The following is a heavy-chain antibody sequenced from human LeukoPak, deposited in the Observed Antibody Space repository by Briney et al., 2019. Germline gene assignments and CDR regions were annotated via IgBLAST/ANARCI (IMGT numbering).Heavy chain of an antibody. Sequence: GASVKVSCKASGYTFTGYYMHWVRQAPGQGLEWMGWINPNSGGTNYAQKFQGRVTTTRDTSISTACMELSSLRSEDTAVYYCARVPSGGDKFDPGGQGTLVTVSS. D-gene: IGHD6-25*01. CDR2: INPNSGGT. CDR1: GYTFTGYY. CDR3: ARVPSGGDKFDP. V-gene: IGHV1-2*02. J-gene: IGHJ5*02.